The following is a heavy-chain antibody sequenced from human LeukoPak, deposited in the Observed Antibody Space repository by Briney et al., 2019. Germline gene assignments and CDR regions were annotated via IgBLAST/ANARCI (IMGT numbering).Heavy chain of an antibody. D-gene: IGHD1-26*01. J-gene: IGHJ3*02. Sequence: PGGSLRLSCAASGFTFSSYAMSWVRQAPGKGLEWVSVITGSGGSTNYADSVNGRFTISRDNSKNTLYLQMNSLRAEDTAVYYCAKSRLWEILLSSDAFDIWGQGTMVTVSS. CDR1: GFTFSSYA. CDR2: ITGSGGST. V-gene: IGHV3-23*01. CDR3: AKSRLWEILLSSDAFDI.